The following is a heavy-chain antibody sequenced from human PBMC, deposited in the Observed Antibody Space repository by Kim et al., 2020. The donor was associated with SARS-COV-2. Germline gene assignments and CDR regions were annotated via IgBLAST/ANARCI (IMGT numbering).Heavy chain of an antibody. Sequence: GGSLRLSCAASGFTSTDNWMTWVRQARGKGLEWVANIKQDGTEKYYVDSVKGRFTVSRDNAKKSLYLQMNSLRVEDTAMYYCARGRGLDSWGQGTLVTVS. CDR3: ARGRGLDS. CDR1: GFTSTDNW. D-gene: IGHD3-16*01. V-gene: IGHV3-7*01. CDR2: IKQDGTEK. J-gene: IGHJ4*02.